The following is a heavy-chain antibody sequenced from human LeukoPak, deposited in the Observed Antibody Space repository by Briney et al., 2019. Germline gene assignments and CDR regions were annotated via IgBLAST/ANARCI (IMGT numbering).Heavy chain of an antibody. CDR1: GGSFRGYY. J-gene: IGHJ6*02. CDR2: INHSGST. Sequence: SETLSLTCAVYGGSFRGYYWSWIRQPPGKGLEWIGEINHSGSTSYNPSLKSRVTISVDTSKNQFSLKLSSVTAADTAVYYCAGWRTFSTVTQYYYYYYGMDVWGQGTTVTVSS. V-gene: IGHV4-34*01. CDR3: AGWRTFSTVTQYYYYYYGMDV. D-gene: IGHD4-17*01.